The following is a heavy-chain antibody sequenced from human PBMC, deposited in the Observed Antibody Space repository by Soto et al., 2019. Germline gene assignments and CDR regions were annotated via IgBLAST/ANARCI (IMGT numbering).Heavy chain of an antibody. CDR2: ISSSSSTI. CDR1: GFIFSNFG. V-gene: IGHV3-48*02. Sequence: SLRLSCAASGFIFSNFGMHWVRQAPGKGLEWVSYISSSSSTIYYADSVKGRFTISRDNAKNSLYLQMNSLRDEDTAVYYCARDIGSGWDNWFDPWGQGTLVTVSS. J-gene: IGHJ5*02. D-gene: IGHD6-19*01. CDR3: ARDIGSGWDNWFDP.